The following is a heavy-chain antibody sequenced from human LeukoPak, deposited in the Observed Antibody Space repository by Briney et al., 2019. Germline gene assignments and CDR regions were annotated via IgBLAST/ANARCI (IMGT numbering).Heavy chain of an antibody. J-gene: IGHJ4*02. Sequence: PGGSLRLSCAASGFIFSNYGMNWVRQSPGKGLGLISYISSGSSTIYYADSVKGRFTISRDNAKNSLYLQMNSLRDEDTAVYYCARDLLDIVLIPAASLYYFDYWGQGTLVTVSS. CDR2: ISSGSSTI. V-gene: IGHV3-48*02. D-gene: IGHD2-2*03. CDR3: ARDLLDIVLIPAASLYYFDY. CDR1: GFIFSNYG.